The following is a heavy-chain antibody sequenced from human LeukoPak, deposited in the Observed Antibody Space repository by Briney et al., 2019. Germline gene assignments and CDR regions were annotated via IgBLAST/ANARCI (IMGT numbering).Heavy chain of an antibody. CDR1: GGSISSRSYY. Sequence: PSETLSLTCTVSGGSISSRSYYWGWIRQPPGKGLEWIGSIYFSGSTYYNPSLDSRVTISLDTSKNQFSLRLTSVTAADTAVYYCARAGNNWSFDYWGQGTLVTVSS. CDR2: IYFSGST. CDR3: ARAGNNWSFDY. V-gene: IGHV4-39*01. J-gene: IGHJ4*02. D-gene: IGHD1-1*01.